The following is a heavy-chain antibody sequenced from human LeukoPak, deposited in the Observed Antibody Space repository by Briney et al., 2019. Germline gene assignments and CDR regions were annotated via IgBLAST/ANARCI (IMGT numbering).Heavy chain of an antibody. Sequence: PGRSLRLSCAASGFTVNYNYMSWVRQAPGKGLEWVAVIYSGGSTYYADSVKGRFTISRDDSKNTVCLQMNSLRVEDTAVYSCARVKVGITYWFDPWGQGTLVTVSS. CDR1: GFTVNYNY. CDR2: IYSGGST. D-gene: IGHD1-26*01. CDR3: ARVKVGITYWFDP. V-gene: IGHV3-66*01. J-gene: IGHJ5*02.